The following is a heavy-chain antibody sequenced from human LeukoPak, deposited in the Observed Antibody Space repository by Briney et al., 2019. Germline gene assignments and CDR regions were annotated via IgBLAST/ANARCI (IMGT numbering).Heavy chain of an antibody. CDR3: AKPGYYYDSSGYLDY. CDR1: GFTVSSNY. D-gene: IGHD3-22*01. CDR2: IYSGGST. Sequence: GGSLRLSCAASGFTVSSNYMSWVRQAPGKGLEWVSVIYSGGSTYYADSVKGRFTISRDNSKNTLYLQMNSLRAEDTAVYYCAKPGYYYDSSGYLDYWGQGTLVTVSS. V-gene: IGHV3-53*01. J-gene: IGHJ4*02.